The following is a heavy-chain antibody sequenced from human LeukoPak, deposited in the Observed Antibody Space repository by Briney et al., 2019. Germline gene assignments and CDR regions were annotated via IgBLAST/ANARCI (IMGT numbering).Heavy chain of an antibody. CDR3: AKVFSGGYYGSGSFRD. Sequence: GGSLRLSCAASGFTFSSYGMHWVRQAPGKGLEWVAFIRYDGSNKYYADSVKGRFTISRDNSKNTLYLQMNSLRAEDTAVYYCAKVFSGGYYGSGSFRDWGQGTLVTVSA. D-gene: IGHD3-10*01. V-gene: IGHV3-30*02. CDR2: IRYDGSNK. J-gene: IGHJ4*02. CDR1: GFTFSSYG.